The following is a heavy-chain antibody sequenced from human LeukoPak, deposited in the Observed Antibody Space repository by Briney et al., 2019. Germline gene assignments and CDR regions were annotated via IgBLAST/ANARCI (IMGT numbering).Heavy chain of an antibody. CDR3: ANLGSSSPEYYFDY. J-gene: IGHJ4*02. D-gene: IGHD6-13*01. CDR1: GFTFSSYG. Sequence: PGGSLRLSCAASGFTFSSYGMHWVRQAPGKGLEWVAFIRYDGSNKYYADSVKGRFTISRDNSKNTLYLQMNSLRAEDTAVYYCANLGSSSPEYYFDYWGREPWSPSPQ. CDR2: IRYDGSNK. V-gene: IGHV3-30*02.